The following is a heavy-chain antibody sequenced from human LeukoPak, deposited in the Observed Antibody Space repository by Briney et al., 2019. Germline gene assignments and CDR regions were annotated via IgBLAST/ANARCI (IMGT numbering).Heavy chain of an antibody. CDR2: ISSRSSYI. CDR3: ARDRDWSVLYDASDI. D-gene: IGHD3/OR15-3a*01. V-gene: IGHV3-21*01. J-gene: IGHJ3*02. Sequence: GGSLRLSCAASGFTFSSYNMNWVRQAPGKGLEWVSSISSRSSYINYADSVKGRFTISRDNAKNSLYLQMNSLRAEDTAVYYCARDRDWSVLYDASDIWGQGTMVTVSS. CDR1: GFTFSSYN.